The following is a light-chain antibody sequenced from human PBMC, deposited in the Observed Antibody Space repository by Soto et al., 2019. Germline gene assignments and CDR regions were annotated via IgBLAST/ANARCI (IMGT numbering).Light chain of an antibody. CDR2: GAS. CDR3: QHYYSPPPT. CDR1: QGIGNN. Sequence: AIRMTQSPSSFSASTGDRVTITCRASQGIGNNLAWYQRKPGRAPKLLISGASTLQIGVPSRFSGSGSGTEFTLTINSLQSEDFAIYYCQHYYSPPPTFGQGTNVEIK. J-gene: IGKJ1*01. V-gene: IGKV1-8*01.